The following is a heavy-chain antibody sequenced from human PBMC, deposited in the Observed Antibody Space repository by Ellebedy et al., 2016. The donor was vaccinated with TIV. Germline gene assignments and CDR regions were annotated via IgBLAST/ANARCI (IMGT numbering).Heavy chain of an antibody. J-gene: IGHJ6*02. CDR1: GFTFSTYS. CDR2: ISAGSDTI. Sequence: PGGSLRLSCAASGFTFSTYSINWVRQAPGKGLEWISYISAGSDTIYYADSVKGRFTISRDNTRNSLYLQMNGLRAEDTAVYYCARDHRSTSCLDVWGQGTTVTVSS. CDR3: ARDHRSTSCLDV. D-gene: IGHD2-2*01. V-gene: IGHV3-48*04.